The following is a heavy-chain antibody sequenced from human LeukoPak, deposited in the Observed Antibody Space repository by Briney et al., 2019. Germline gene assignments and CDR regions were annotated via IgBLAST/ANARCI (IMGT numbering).Heavy chain of an antibody. V-gene: IGHV4-39*01. CDR1: GGSISSSSYY. D-gene: IGHD5-18*01. J-gene: IGHJ4*02. CDR2: IYYSGST. CDR3: ARHPIGYSYGPEYYFDY. Sequence: SETLSLTCTVSGGSISSSSYYWGWIRQPPGKGLEWIGSIYYSGSTYYNPSLKSRVTKSVDTSKNQFSLKLSSVTAADTAVYYCARHPIGYSYGPEYYFDYWGQGTLVTVSS.